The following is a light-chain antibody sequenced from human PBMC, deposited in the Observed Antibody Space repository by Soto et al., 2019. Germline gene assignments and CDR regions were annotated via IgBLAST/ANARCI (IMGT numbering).Light chain of an antibody. CDR2: KAS. Sequence: DIQMTQSPSTLSASVGDRVTITCRTSQSISTWLAWHQQKPGKVPKLLIYKASSLEGGVPSRFSGSGSGTEFTLTISSLQPEDFATDYGQQYLSRWTFGQGTKVEIK. J-gene: IGKJ1*01. CDR1: QSISTW. V-gene: IGKV1-5*03. CDR3: QQYLSRWT.